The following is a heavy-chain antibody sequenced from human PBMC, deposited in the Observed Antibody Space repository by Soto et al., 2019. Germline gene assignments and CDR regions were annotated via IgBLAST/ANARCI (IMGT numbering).Heavy chain of an antibody. Sequence: SCAPLRRSALDWERQAAGQGLEWMGGIIPIFGTANYAQKFQGRVTITADESTSTAYMELSSLRSEDTAVYYCANPTVTTSYYYYGMDVWGQGTTVTVSS. CDR3: ANPTVTTSYYYYGMDV. CDR1: CAPLRRSA. J-gene: IGHJ6*02. V-gene: IGHV1-69*01. D-gene: IGHD4-17*01. CDR2: IIPIFGTA.